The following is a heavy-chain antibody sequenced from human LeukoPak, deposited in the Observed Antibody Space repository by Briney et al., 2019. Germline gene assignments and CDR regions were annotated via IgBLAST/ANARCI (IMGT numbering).Heavy chain of an antibody. J-gene: IGHJ5*02. CDR3: AGYNWNYFGNWFDP. Sequence: PSETLSLTCAVYGGSFSGYYWSWIRQPPGKGLEWIGEINHSGSTNYNPSLKSRVTISVDTSRNQFSLKLSSVTAADTAVYYCAGYNWNYFGNWFDPWGQGTLVTVSS. V-gene: IGHV4-34*01. CDR2: INHSGST. CDR1: GGSFSGYY. D-gene: IGHD1-7*01.